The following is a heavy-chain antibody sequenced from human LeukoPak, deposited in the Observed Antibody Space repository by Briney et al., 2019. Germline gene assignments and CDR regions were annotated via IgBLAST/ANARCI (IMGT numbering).Heavy chain of an antibody. CDR3: ARVVGYYDSNGPFDY. D-gene: IGHD3-22*01. J-gene: IGHJ4*02. V-gene: IGHV1-2*02. Sequence: ASVKVSCKASGYTFTGYYMHWVRQAPGQGLEWMGWINPNSGGTNYAQKFQGRVTMTRDTSISTAYMELSRLRSDDTAVYYCARVVGYYDSNGPFDYWGQGTLVTVSS. CDR2: INPNSGGT. CDR1: GYTFTGYY.